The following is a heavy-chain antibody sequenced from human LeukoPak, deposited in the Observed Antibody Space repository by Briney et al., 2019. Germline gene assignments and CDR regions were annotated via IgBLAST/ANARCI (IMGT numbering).Heavy chain of an antibody. D-gene: IGHD1-26*01. CDR3: ARALGSPLDF. J-gene: IGHJ4*02. CDR1: GFIFSRSW. V-gene: IGHV3-74*01. CDR2: LNDDGSTT. Sequence: AGGSLRLSCAASGFIFSRSWVHWVRHSPGEGLVWVSRLNDDGSTTTYADSVKGRFTISRDNAKNTLYLQMNSLRAEDTAVYYCARALGSPLDFWGQGTLVTVSS.